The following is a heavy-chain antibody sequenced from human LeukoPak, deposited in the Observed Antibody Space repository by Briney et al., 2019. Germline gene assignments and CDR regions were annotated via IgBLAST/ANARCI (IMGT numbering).Heavy chain of an antibody. D-gene: IGHD6-6*01. CDR1: GGSISSYY. V-gene: IGHV4-59*01. J-gene: IGHJ4*02. CDR2: IYYSGST. CDR3: ATESSSSVSDY. Sequence: PSETLSLTCTVSGGSISSYYWSWIRQPPGKGLEWIGYIYYSGSTNYNPSLKSRVTISVDTSKNQFSLKLSSVTAADTAVYYCATESSSSVSDYWGPGNLVTVSS.